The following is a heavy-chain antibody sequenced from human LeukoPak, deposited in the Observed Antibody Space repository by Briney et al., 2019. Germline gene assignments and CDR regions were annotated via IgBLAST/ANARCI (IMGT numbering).Heavy chain of an antibody. Sequence: AGGTLRLSCAASGFTFSSYWMHWVRQAPGKGLVWVSRINSDGSSTSYADSVKGRFTISRDNAKNTLYLQMNSLRAEDTAVYYCARGYSSTTPFDYWGQGTLVPVSS. J-gene: IGHJ4*02. D-gene: IGHD5/OR15-5a*01. CDR1: GFTFSSYW. V-gene: IGHV3-74*01. CDR3: ARGYSSTTPFDY. CDR2: INSDGSST.